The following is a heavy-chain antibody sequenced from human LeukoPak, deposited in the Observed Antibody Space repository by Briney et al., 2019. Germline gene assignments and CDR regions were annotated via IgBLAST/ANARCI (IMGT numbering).Heavy chain of an antibody. J-gene: IGHJ4*02. CDR1: GGSISSYY. Sequence: SETLSLTCTVSGGSISSYYWSWIRQPPGKGLEWFGYIYYSGSTNYNPSLKSRVTISVDTSKNQFSLKLSSVTAADTAVYYCARAASSSWYLYYFDYWGQGTLVTVSS. D-gene: IGHD6-13*01. CDR2: IYYSGST. V-gene: IGHV4-59*01. CDR3: ARAASSSWYLYYFDY.